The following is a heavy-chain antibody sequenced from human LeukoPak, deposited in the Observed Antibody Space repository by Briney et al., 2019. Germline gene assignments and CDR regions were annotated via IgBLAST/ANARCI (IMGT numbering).Heavy chain of an antibody. D-gene: IGHD2-21*01. Sequence: PGGSLRLSCTASGLLFGDYAMTWVRQAPGKGLEWVGFIRSKPYGGTAEYAASVKGSFTISRDDSKTIAYLDMNGLKTEDTAVYHCTVQVIPSDKWFDPWGQGTPVTVSS. J-gene: IGHJ5*02. CDR2: IRSKPYGGTA. CDR3: TVQVIPSDKWFDP. CDR1: GLLFGDYA. V-gene: IGHV3-49*04.